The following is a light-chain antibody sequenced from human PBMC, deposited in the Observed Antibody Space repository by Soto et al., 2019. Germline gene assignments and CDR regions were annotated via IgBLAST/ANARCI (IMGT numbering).Light chain of an antibody. J-gene: IGKJ2*01. Sequence: EIVLTQSPATLSLSPGERATLSCRASQSVSSYLAWYQQKPGQAPRLLIYDASNRATGIPARFSGSGSGTDFTLTISSLEPEDLAVYYCQQRSNSYTCGQGTKLEIK. V-gene: IGKV3-11*01. CDR3: QQRSNSYT. CDR1: QSVSSY. CDR2: DAS.